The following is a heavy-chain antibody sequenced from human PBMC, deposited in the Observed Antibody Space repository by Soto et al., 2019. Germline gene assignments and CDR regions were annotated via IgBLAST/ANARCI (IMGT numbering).Heavy chain of an antibody. D-gene: IGHD4-17*01. CDR1: GGSFSGYY. Sequence: QVQLQQWGAGLLKPSETLSLTCAVYGGSFSGYYWTWIRQPPGKGLEYIGEINHSGSTNYNPSLNSRVRMSVDTFKNQFSVNLSSVTAADTAVYYCARGEGYGDYSPWGQGCLVTVSS. CDR2: INHSGST. CDR3: ARGEGYGDYSP. V-gene: IGHV4-34*01. J-gene: IGHJ5*02.